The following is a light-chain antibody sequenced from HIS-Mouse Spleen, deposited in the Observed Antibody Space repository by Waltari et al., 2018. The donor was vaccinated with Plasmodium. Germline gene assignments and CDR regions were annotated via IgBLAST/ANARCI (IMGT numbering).Light chain of an antibody. J-gene: IGLJ1*01. V-gene: IGLV2-8*01. Sequence: QSALTQPPSASGSPGQSVTISCNGTSSDVGGYNYVSWYQQHPGKAPQLMIYEVSKRPSGVPDRFSGSKSGNTASLTVSGLQAEDEADYYCSSYAGSNNFCVFGTGTKVTVL. CDR1: SSDVGGYNY. CDR2: EVS. CDR3: SSYAGSNNFCV.